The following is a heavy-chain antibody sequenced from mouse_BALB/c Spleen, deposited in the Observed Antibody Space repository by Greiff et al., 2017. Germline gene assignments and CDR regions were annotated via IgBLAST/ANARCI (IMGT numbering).Heavy chain of an antibody. CDR2: ISSGSSTI. D-gene: IGHD2-1*01. J-gene: IGHJ4*01. CDR1: GFTFSSFG. Sequence: EVKLMESGGGLVQPGGSRKLSCAASGFTFSSFGMHWVRQAPEKGLEWVAYISSGSSTIYYADTVKGRFTISRDNPKNTLFLQMTSLRSEDTAMYYCARDGNYRAMDYWGQGTSVTVSP. CDR3: ARDGNYRAMDY. V-gene: IGHV5-17*02.